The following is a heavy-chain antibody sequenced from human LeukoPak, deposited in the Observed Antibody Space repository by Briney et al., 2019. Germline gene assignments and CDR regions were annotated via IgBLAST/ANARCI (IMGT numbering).Heavy chain of an antibody. D-gene: IGHD6-13*01. CDR1: GGSFSGYY. CDR3: ARMVGQQLTKNMNYYYYYYMDV. J-gene: IGHJ6*03. V-gene: IGHV4-34*01. Sequence: SETLSLTCAVYGGSFSGYYWSWIRQPPGKGLEWIGEINHSGSTNYNPSLKRRVTISVDTSKNQFSLKLSSVAAADTAVYYCARMVGQQLTKNMNYYYYYYMDVWGKGTTVTVSS. CDR2: INHSGST.